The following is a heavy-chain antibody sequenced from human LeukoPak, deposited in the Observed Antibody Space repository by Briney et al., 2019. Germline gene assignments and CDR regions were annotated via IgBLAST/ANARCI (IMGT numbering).Heavy chain of an antibody. D-gene: IGHD3-22*01. CDR2: ISASGRT. J-gene: IGHJ5*02. Sequence: PSETLPLTCIVSGASNSRHYWSWIRQPPGKGLEWIGYISASGRTNYRPALKSRVTISGDTSKNQFSLRLTSVTAADTAVYYCARHRENSYESSHMGFDPWGPGTLVTVSS. CDR3: ARHRENSYESSHMGFDP. V-gene: IGHV4-4*09. CDR1: GASNSRHY.